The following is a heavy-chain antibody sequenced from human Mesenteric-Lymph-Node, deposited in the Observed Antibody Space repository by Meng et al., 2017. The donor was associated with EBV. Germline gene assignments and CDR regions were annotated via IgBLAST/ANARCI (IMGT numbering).Heavy chain of an antibody. Sequence: QGTLVQSGSELKKPGASAKVSCKASGYIFTSDAINWVRQTPGHGLEWMGWINTNTGKPMYAQGFTGRFVFSLDNPINTAYLQINSLQTDDTAVYYCARGSNWFDRWGQGTLVTVSS. V-gene: IGHV7-4-1*02. J-gene: IGHJ5*02. CDR3: ARGSNWFDR. CDR2: INTNTGKP. CDR1: GYIFTSDA.